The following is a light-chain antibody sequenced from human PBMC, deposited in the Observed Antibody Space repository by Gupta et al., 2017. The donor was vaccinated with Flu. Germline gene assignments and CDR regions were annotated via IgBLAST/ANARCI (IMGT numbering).Light chain of an antibody. CDR3: QQYNNWPPCT. V-gene: IGKV3-15*01. CDR1: QSVSSN. Sequence: EIVMTQSPATLSVSPGERATLSCRASQSVSSNLAWYQQKPGQAPRLLIYGASTRATGIPARFSGSGYGKEFTLTISSRQSEDFAVYYCQQYNNWPPCTFGQGTKLEIK. J-gene: IGKJ2*02. CDR2: GAS.